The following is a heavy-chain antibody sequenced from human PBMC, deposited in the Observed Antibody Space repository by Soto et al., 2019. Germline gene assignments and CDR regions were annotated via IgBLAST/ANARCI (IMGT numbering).Heavy chain of an antibody. J-gene: IGHJ5*02. V-gene: IGHV4-59*08. Sequence: QVQLQESGPGLVKPSETLSLTCTVSGGSISSYYWSWIRQPPGKGLEWIGYIYYSGSTNYNPSLKSRVTLSVDTSKNQVPLKLSSETAADTAVYYCARQDPPPDILTGYYVGGWFDPWGQGTLVTVSS. CDR1: GGSISSYY. CDR3: ARQDPPPDILTGYYVGGWFDP. D-gene: IGHD3-9*01. CDR2: IYYSGST.